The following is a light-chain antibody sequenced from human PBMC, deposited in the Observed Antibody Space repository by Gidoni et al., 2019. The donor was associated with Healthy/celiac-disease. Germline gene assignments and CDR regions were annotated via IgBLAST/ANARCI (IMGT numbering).Light chain of an antibody. J-gene: IGLJ3*02. V-gene: IGLV7-46*01. CDR1: TGAVTSGHY. Sequence: QAVVTQEPSLTVSPGGTVTLTCGSSTGAVTSGHYPYWFQQKPGQAPRTLIYDTSKKHSWTPARFSGSLLWGKAALTLSGAQPEDEAEYYCLLSYRGARPRVFGGGTKLTVL. CDR3: LLSYRGARPRV. CDR2: DTS.